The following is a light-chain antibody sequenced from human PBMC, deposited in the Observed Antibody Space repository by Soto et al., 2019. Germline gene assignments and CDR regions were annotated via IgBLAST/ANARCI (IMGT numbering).Light chain of an antibody. CDR3: QQYENFPRP. CDR2: DAS. V-gene: IGKV1-33*01. CDR1: QVISNY. Sequence: DIQMTQSPSSLSASEGDRVTITCQASQVISNYVNWYQQKPGKAPKLLIFDASNLETGVTSRFSGSGSGTDFTFTISSLQPGDIATYYCQQYENFPRPFAGGTKVDIK. J-gene: IGKJ4*01.